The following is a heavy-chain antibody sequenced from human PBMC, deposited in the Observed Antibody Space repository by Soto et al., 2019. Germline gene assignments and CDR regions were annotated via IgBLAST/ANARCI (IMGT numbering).Heavy chain of an antibody. V-gene: IGHV1-18*01. CDR3: ARDQYYYDSSGETHFDY. Sequence: ASVKVSCKASGYTFTSYGISWVRQAPGQGLEWMGWISAYNGNTSYAQKLQGRVTMTTDTSTSRAYMELRSLRSDDTAVYYCARDQYYYDSSGETHFDYWGQGTLVTVSS. J-gene: IGHJ4*02. D-gene: IGHD3-22*01. CDR1: GYTFTSYG. CDR2: ISAYNGNT.